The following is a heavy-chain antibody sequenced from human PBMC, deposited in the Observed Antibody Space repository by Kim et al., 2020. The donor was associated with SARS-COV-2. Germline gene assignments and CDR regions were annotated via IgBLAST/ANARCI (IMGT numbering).Heavy chain of an antibody. V-gene: IGHV4-34*01. CDR1: GGSFSGYY. D-gene: IGHD3-9*01. CDR2: INHSGST. J-gene: IGHJ6*02. Sequence: SETLSLTCAVYGGSFSGYYWSWIRQPPGKGLEWIGEINHSGSTNYNPSLKSRVTISVDTSKNQFSLKLSSVTAADTAVYYCARDSRPETGYYFWTYYYGMDVWGQGTTVTVSS. CDR3: ARDSRPETGYYFWTYYYGMDV.